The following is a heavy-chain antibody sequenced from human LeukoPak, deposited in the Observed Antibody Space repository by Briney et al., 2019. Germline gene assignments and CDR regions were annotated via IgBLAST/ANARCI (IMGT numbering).Heavy chain of an antibody. V-gene: IGHV3-7*01. CDR3: AKESGYGDYGDDAFDI. J-gene: IGHJ3*02. Sequence: GGSLRLSCAASGFTFSRYWMSWVRQAPGKGLEWVANIKQDGSEKYYVDSVKGRFTISRDSAKNSLYLQMNSLRAADTAVYYCAKESGYGDYGDDAFDIWGQGTMVTVSS. CDR1: GFTFSRYW. D-gene: IGHD4-17*01. CDR2: IKQDGSEK.